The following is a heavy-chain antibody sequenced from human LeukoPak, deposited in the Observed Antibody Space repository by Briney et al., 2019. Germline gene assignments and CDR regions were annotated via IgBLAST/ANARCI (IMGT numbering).Heavy chain of an antibody. CDR3: ARVFKVPAAMGQEFSCWFDP. CDR1: GYTFTGYY. J-gene: IGHJ5*02. Sequence: PEASVKVSCKASGYTFTGYYMHWVRQAPGQGLEWMGWIIPNSGGTNYAQKFQGRVTMTRDTSISTAYMELSRLRSDDTAVYYCARVFKVPAAMGQEFSCWFDPWGQGTLVTVSS. D-gene: IGHD2-2*01. V-gene: IGHV1-2*02. CDR2: IIPNSGGT.